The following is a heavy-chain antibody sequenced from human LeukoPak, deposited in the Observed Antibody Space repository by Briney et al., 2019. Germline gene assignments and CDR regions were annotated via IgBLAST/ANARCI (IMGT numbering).Heavy chain of an antibody. CDR1: GFKLSTYS. CDR2: MSSSGTTI. CDR3: ARVGMGVIIVPATDFYYYGMDV. D-gene: IGHD1-26*01. V-gene: IGHV3-48*04. Sequence: GGSLRLSCAVSGFKLSTYSVNWVRQVPGKGLEWISYMSSSGTTIYYADSVKGRFIISRDSAKNSLSLQMNSLRVEDTAVYYCARVGMGVIIVPATDFYYYGMDVWGQGTTVTVSS. J-gene: IGHJ6*02.